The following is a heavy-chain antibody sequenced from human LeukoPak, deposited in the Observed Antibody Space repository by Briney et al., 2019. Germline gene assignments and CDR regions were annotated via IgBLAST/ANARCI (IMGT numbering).Heavy chain of an antibody. Sequence: GGSLRLSCAASGFTFGSYWMHWVRQAPGKGLVWVSRINTDGSSTSYADSVKGRFTISRDNAKNTLYLQMNSLRAEDTAVYYCARGYYDSSGYYYFDYWGQGTLVTVSS. CDR2: INTDGSST. D-gene: IGHD3-22*01. V-gene: IGHV3-74*01. CDR1: GFTFGSYW. CDR3: ARGYYDSSGYYYFDY. J-gene: IGHJ4*02.